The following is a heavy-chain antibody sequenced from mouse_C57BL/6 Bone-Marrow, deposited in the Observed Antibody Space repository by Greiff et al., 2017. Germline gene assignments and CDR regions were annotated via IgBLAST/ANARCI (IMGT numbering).Heavy chain of an antibody. V-gene: IGHV1-81*01. D-gene: IGHD1-1*01. CDR3: ARSGLFYYGSSYWYFDV. Sequence: QVQLQQSGAELARPGASVKLSCKASGYTFTSYGISWVKQRTGQGLEWIGEIYPRSGNTYYNEKFKGKATLTADKSSSTAYMELRSLTSEDSAVYFCARSGLFYYGSSYWYFDVWGTGTTVTVSS. J-gene: IGHJ1*03. CDR1: GYTFTSYG. CDR2: IYPRSGNT.